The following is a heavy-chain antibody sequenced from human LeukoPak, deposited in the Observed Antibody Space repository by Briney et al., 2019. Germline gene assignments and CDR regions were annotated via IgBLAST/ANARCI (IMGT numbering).Heavy chain of an antibody. CDR3: ARHTWQWLPFDG. Sequence: SETLSLTCALYGGSFSGYYWSWIRQSPGKGLEWIGEINHGGSTTYNPSLQSRVTMSVDTSTNQISLKMTSVTAADTAIYYCARHTWQWLPFDGWGQGTQVTISS. CDR2: INHGGST. CDR1: GGSFSGYY. D-gene: IGHD5-12*01. V-gene: IGHV4-34*01. J-gene: IGHJ4*02.